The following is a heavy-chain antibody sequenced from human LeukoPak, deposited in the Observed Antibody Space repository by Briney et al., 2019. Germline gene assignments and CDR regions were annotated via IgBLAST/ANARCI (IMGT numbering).Heavy chain of an antibody. CDR1: GFTYDDYG. CDR3: ARVLRPGGAVDY. V-gene: IGHV3-20*04. J-gene: IGHJ4*02. CDR2: INWNGGST. Sequence: GGSLRLSCAASGFTYDDYGMSWVRQARGKGLEWVSGINWNGGSTGYADSVKGRFTISRDNAKNSLYLQMNSLRAEDTALYYCARVLRPGGAVDYWGQGTLVTVSS. D-gene: IGHD4-17*01.